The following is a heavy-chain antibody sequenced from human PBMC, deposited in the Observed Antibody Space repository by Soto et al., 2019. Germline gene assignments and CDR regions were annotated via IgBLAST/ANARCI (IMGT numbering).Heavy chain of an antibody. CDR2: ISSSSSYI. D-gene: IGHD4-17*01. V-gene: IGHV3-21*01. CDR3: ARHYGDWGYYFDY. J-gene: IGHJ4*02. Sequence: PGGSLRLSCAASGFTFSSYSMNWVRQAPGKGLEWVSSISSSSSYIYYADSVKGRFTISRDNAKNSLYLQMNSLRAEDTAVYYCARHYGDWGYYFDYWGQGTLVTVSS. CDR1: GFTFSSYS.